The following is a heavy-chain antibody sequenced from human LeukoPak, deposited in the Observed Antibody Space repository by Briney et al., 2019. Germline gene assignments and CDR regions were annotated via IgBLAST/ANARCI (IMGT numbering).Heavy chain of an antibody. CDR3: ARDRSHDTSGALDY. J-gene: IGHJ4*02. Sequence: PGGSLRLSCAASGFAFSTYKMNWVRQAPGKGLEWISYISSRGTTIYYADSVKGRFTISRDNAMNSLYLQMNSLGAEDTAVYYCARDRSHDTSGALDYWGQGTLVTVSS. CDR2: ISSRGTTI. D-gene: IGHD3-22*01. V-gene: IGHV3-48*03. CDR1: GFAFSTYK.